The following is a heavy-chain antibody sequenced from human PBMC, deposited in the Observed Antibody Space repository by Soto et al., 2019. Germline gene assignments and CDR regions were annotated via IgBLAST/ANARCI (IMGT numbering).Heavy chain of an antibody. CDR3: AAVRGSLGSLPFDY. D-gene: IGHD1-26*01. CDR1: GITFSDLH. J-gene: IGHJ4*02. V-gene: IGHV1-69-2*01. CDR2: VEVENDDR. Sequence: EVLLQQSGAEAREPGGVVKMSCAVSGITFSDLHMHWVKQAPGKGLEWVGLVEVENDDRLYAEKYRGRLNINTDTSRQTSCMELTSLTSDDTAIYFCAAVRGSLGSLPFDYWGQGTPVTVSA.